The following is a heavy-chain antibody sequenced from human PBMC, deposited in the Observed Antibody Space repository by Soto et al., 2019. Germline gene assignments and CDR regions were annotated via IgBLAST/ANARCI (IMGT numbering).Heavy chain of an antibody. CDR2: ISGSGGST. CDR3: AKDGIAQFHDAFDI. CDR1: GFTFSSYA. D-gene: IGHD6-13*01. Sequence: GGSLRLSCAASGFTFSSYAMSWVRQAPGKGLEWVSVISGSGGSTYYADSVKGRFTISRDNSKNTLYLQMNSLRAEDADLYYCAKDGIAQFHDAFDIWGQGTMVTVSS. V-gene: IGHV3-23*01. J-gene: IGHJ3*02.